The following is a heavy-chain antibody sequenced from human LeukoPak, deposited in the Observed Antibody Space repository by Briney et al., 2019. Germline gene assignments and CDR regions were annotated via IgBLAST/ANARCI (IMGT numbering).Heavy chain of an antibody. CDR3: ARDKGRYCTNGVCYNYYYSMDV. Sequence: SVKVSCKASGGTFSSYAISWVRQAPGQGLEWMGGIIPIFGTANYAQKFQGRVTITADESTSTAYMELSSLRSEDTAVYYCARDKGRYCTNGVCYNYYYSMDVWGQGTTVTVSS. CDR2: IIPIFGTA. CDR1: GGTFSSYA. V-gene: IGHV1-69*13. D-gene: IGHD2-8*01. J-gene: IGHJ6*02.